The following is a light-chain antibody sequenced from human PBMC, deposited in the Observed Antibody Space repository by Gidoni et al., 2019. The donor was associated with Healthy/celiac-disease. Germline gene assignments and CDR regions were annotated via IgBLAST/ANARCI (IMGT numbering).Light chain of an antibody. Sequence: QSVLTQPPSVSGAPGQRVTISCTGSSSNIGAGYDVHWYQQLPGTAPKLLIYSNSNRPSGVPDRFSGSKSGTSASLAITGLQAEDEADYYCQSYDSSCGGVFGGGTKLTVL. CDR1: SSNIGAGYD. V-gene: IGLV1-40*01. CDR2: SNS. J-gene: IGLJ3*02. CDR3: QSYDSSCGGV.